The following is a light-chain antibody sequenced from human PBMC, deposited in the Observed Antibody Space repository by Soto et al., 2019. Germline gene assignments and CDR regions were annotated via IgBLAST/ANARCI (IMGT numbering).Light chain of an antibody. J-gene: IGLJ1*01. V-gene: IGLV2-14*01. CDR2: DVS. CDR3: SSYTSSSTPYV. CDR1: SRDFGGYNY. Sequence: QSALTQPASVSGSPGQSITISCTGTSRDFGGYNYVSWNQQHPGKAPKLMIYDVSNRPSGVSNRFSGSKSGNTASLTISGLQAEDEADYYCSSYTSSSTPYVFGTGTKVTVL.